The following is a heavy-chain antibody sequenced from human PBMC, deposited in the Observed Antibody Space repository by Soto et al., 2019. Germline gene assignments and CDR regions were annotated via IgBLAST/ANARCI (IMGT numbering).Heavy chain of an antibody. D-gene: IGHD3-22*01. CDR1: GFTFDTYA. Sequence: GGSLRLSCAASGFTFDTYAMNLVRQAPGKGLEWVSGVSSSGDNTYYADSVKGRFTISRDNSKSILYLQMNSLRAEDTAVYYCAKEHYEESGPDYWGQGTLVTVSS. V-gene: IGHV3-23*01. CDR3: AKEHYEESGPDY. J-gene: IGHJ4*02. CDR2: VSSSGDNT.